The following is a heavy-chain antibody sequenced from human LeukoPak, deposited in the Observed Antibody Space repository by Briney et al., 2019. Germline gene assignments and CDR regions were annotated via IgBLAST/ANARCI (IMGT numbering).Heavy chain of an antibody. J-gene: IGHJ5*02. Sequence: SETLSLTCNVSGGAITSSRYYWGWIRQSPGKGLEWIGNIYYSGSTYYNPSLKGRATISVDTSKSQFSLNLTSVTAAGTAVYYCARPRGGDFWSGIFDPWGQGTVVTVSS. CDR3: ARPRGGDFWSGIFDP. CDR2: IYYSGST. CDR1: GGAITSSRYY. V-gene: IGHV4-39*01. D-gene: IGHD3-3*01.